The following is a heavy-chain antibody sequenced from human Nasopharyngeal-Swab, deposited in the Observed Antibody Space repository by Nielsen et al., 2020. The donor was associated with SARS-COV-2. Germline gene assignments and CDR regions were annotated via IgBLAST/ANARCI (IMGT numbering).Heavy chain of an antibody. CDR1: GFTVSSNY. D-gene: IGHD4-23*01. Sequence: GESLKISCAASGFTVSSNYMSWVRQAPGKGLEWVSVIYSGGSTYYADSVKGRFTISRDNSKNTLYLQMNSLRAEDTAVYYCARNIDYGGNPGVYGFDYWGQGTLVTVSS. J-gene: IGHJ4*02. CDR2: IYSGGST. CDR3: ARNIDYGGNPGVYGFDY. V-gene: IGHV3-53*01.